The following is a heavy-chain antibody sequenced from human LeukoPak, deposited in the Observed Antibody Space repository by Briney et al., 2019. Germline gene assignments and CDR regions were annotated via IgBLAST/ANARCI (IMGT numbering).Heavy chain of an antibody. V-gene: IGHV3-53*01. CDR3: ARGFNRGFDP. CDR1: GFTFNSNY. Sequence: GGSLRLSCAASGFTFNSNYWSWVRQAPGKGLEWVSVIYSGGTTYYADSVKGRFTFSRDNSKNMLHLQMNSLRAEDTAVYYCARGFNRGFDPWGQGTLVIVSS. CDR2: IYSGGTT. J-gene: IGHJ5*02. D-gene: IGHD3-10*01.